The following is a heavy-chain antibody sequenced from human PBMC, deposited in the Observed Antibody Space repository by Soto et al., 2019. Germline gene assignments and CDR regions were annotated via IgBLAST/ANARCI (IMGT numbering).Heavy chain of an antibody. J-gene: IGHJ4*02. CDR3: AKYHYYDGE. Sequence: PGGSLRLSCAASGFYFSNYWMYWGRQAPGKGLVWVSRIDSGGSGTTYADSVKGRFTMSRDNAKNMVYLQMSSLRAEDTAVYYCAKYHYYDGEWGQGTLVTVSS. CDR2: IDSGGSGT. V-gene: IGHV3-74*01. D-gene: IGHD3-22*01. CDR1: GFYFSNYW.